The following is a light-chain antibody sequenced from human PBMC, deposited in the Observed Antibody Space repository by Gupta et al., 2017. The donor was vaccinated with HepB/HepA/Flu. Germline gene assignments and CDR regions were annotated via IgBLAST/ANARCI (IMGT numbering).Light chain of an antibody. CDR3: SSWDDSLNGII. V-gene: IGLV1-44*01. J-gene: IGLJ2*01. CDR1: SSKIGSNT. Sequence: QSFLTPPPSAPDIPGQRVTIPCSGSSSKIGSNTVNWYQQLPGTAPKLLIYINNQRPSGVPARFSGSKSGTSASLAISGLQSEDEADYYCSSWDDSLNGIIFGGGTKVTVL. CDR2: INN.